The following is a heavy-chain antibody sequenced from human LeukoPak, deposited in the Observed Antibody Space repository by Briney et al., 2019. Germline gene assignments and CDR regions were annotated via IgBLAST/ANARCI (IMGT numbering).Heavy chain of an antibody. CDR2: VSISSGTI. CDR1: GFTFSGHN. D-gene: IGHD5/OR15-5a*01. Sequence: GGSLRLSCAASGFTFSGHNMNWVRQAPGKGLEWISFVSISSGTIYYADSVKGRFTISRDNAKNTLYLQMNGLRAEDTAVYYCARSTPGRAFDIWGQGTMVTVSS. J-gene: IGHJ3*02. CDR3: ARSTPGRAFDI. V-gene: IGHV3-48*04.